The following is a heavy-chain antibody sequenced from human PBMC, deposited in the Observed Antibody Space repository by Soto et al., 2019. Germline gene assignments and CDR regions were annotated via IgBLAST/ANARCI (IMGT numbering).Heavy chain of an antibody. J-gene: IGHJ6*02. Sequence: ASVKVSCKASGYTFTSYDINWVRQATGQGLEWMGWMNPNSGNTGYAQKFQGRVTMTRNTSISTAYMELSSLRSEDTAVYYCARGLLDYDFWSGYYKVYYGIDVWGRGTTVTVSS. D-gene: IGHD3-3*01. CDR2: MNPNSGNT. V-gene: IGHV1-8*01. CDR3: ARGLLDYDFWSGYYKVYYGIDV. CDR1: GYTFTSYD.